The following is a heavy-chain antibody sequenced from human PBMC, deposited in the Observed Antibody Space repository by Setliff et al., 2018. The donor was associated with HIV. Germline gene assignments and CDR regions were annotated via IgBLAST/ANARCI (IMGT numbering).Heavy chain of an antibody. D-gene: IGHD2-21*02. CDR1: GGSIRTGAYY. V-gene: IGHV4-39*01. Sequence: SETLSLTCTVSGGSIRTGAYYWGWIRQPPGKGLEWIGSIYHSGSTYDSPSLKSRVTISVDTSKNQFSLKLSSVTAADTAVYYCARHDCGGDCSINWFDPWGQGTLVTVSS. CDR2: IYHSGST. J-gene: IGHJ5*02. CDR3: ARHDCGGDCSINWFDP.